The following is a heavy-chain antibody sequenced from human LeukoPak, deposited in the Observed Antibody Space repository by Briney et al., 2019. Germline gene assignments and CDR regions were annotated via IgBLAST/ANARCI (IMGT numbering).Heavy chain of an antibody. J-gene: IGHJ4*02. CDR2: INPNSGGT. Sequence: ASVKVSCKPSGDTFTGYFMHSVRQAPGQGGMWWGWINPNSGGTNYTQKFQGRVTMTRDTSISTAYMELSRLRSDDTAVYYCARNRHSGSYSGLDYWGQGTLVTVSS. CDR1: GDTFTGYF. D-gene: IGHD1-26*01. V-gene: IGHV1-2*02. CDR3: ARNRHSGSYSGLDY.